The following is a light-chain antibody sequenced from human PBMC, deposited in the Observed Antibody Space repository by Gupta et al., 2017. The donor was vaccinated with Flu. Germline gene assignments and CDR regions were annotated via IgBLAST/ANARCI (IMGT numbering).Light chain of an antibody. CDR2: EVS. CDR1: SSDVGGYNY. J-gene: IGLJ3*02. CDR3: SSFTSSSTPWV. Sequence: ITISCTGTSSDVGGYNYVSWYQQHPGKAPKLMIYEVSNRPSGVSNRFSGSKSDNTASLTISGLQAEDEADYYCSSFTSSSTPWVFGGGTKLTVL. V-gene: IGLV2-14*01.